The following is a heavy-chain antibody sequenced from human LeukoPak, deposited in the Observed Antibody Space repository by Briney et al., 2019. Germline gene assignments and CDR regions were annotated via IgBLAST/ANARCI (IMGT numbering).Heavy chain of an antibody. D-gene: IGHD6-13*01. CDR1: GYTFTSYG. Sequence: VASVKVSCKASGYTFTSYGISWVRQAPGQGLEWMGWISACNGNTNYAQKLQGRVTMTTDTSTSTAYMELGSLRSDDTAVYYCARGGYSSSWPPTRWFDPWGQGTLVTVSS. CDR2: ISACNGNT. V-gene: IGHV1-18*01. J-gene: IGHJ5*02. CDR3: ARGGYSSSWPPTRWFDP.